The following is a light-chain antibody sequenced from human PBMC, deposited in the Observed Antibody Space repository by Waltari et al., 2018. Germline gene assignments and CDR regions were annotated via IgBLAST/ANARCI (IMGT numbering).Light chain of an antibody. CDR3: SAWDDSLSGHYV. CDR1: SFNVGLNS. CDR2: SNK. J-gene: IGLJ1*01. Sequence: QSILTQPPSASGAPGQRVTIACSGTSFNVGLNSVYWYQQLPGPAPKLITLSNKTRPSGVPVRSSGSQSGTSASLAISGLRSEDEGDYYCSAWDDSLSGHYVFGTGTTVTVL. V-gene: IGLV1-47*02.